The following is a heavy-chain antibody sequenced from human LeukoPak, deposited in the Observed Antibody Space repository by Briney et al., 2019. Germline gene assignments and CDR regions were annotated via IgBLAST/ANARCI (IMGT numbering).Heavy chain of an antibody. CDR1: GFTFNRNA. Sequence: GGSLRLSCAPSGFTFNRNAISWVRQAPGKGLESVSTIGCSGDKTFYADSVKGRFTISRDNSKNMVHLQMNSLTGEDTALYYCVRRGDASSGWGDHDFWGQGALVTVSS. D-gene: IGHD6-19*01. V-gene: IGHV3-23*01. CDR3: VRRGDASSGWGDHDF. J-gene: IGHJ4*02. CDR2: IGCSGDKT.